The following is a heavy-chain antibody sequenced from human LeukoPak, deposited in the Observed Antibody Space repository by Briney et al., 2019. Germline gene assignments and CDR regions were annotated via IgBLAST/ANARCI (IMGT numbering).Heavy chain of an antibody. D-gene: IGHD2-15*01. CDR2: IYYSGST. CDR3: ASHFDLNDYCSGGSCYLWAFDI. V-gene: IGHV4-39*01. Sequence: KPSGTLSLTCTVSGGSISSSSYYWGWIRQPPGKGLEWIGSIYYSGSTYYNPSLKSRVTISVDTSKNQFSLKLSSVTAADTAVYYCASHFDLNDYCSGGSCYLWAFDIWGQGTMVTVSS. J-gene: IGHJ3*02. CDR1: GGSISSSSYY.